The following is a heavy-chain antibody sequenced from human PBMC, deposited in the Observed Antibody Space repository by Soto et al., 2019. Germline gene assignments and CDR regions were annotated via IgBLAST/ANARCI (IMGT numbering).Heavy chain of an antibody. Sequence: ASVKVSCKASGYTFTSYGISWVRQAPGQGLEWMGWISAYNGNTNYAQKLQGRVTMTTDTSTSTAYMELRSLRSDDTAVYYCAASPPTYYDFWSGPQGWFDPWGQGTLVTVLL. CDR2: ISAYNGNT. CDR3: AASPPTYYDFWSGPQGWFDP. J-gene: IGHJ5*02. V-gene: IGHV1-18*01. D-gene: IGHD3-3*01. CDR1: GYTFTSYG.